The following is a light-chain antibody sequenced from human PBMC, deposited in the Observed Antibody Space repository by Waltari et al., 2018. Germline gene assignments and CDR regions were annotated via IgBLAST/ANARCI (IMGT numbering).Light chain of an antibody. CDR1: QGISSW. Sequence: DIQMTQSPSSVSASVGDRVTITCRASQGISSWFAWYQQKPGKAPKLLIYAASSLQSGVPSRFSGSGSGTEYTLTISSLQPEDFATYYCQQANIYLPVYTFGQGTKLEIK. V-gene: IGKV1-12*01. J-gene: IGKJ2*01. CDR3: QQANIYLPVYT. CDR2: AAS.